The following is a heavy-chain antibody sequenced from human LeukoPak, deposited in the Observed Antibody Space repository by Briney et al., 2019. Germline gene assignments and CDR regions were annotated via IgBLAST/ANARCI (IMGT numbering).Heavy chain of an antibody. Sequence: ASVKVSCKASGGTFSSYAISWVRQAPGQGLEWMGWISAYNGNTNYAQKLQGRVTMTTDTSTSTAYMELRSLRSDDTAVYYCARARRELYSSSWYFDYWGQGTLVTVSS. D-gene: IGHD6-13*01. J-gene: IGHJ4*02. CDR2: ISAYNGNT. V-gene: IGHV1-18*01. CDR3: ARARRELYSSSWYFDY. CDR1: GGTFSSYA.